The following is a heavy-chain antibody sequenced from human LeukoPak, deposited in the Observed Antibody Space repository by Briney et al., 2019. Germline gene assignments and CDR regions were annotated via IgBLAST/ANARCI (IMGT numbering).Heavy chain of an antibody. V-gene: IGHV1-69*13. Sequence: GASVKVSCKASGDSFNNYPIHWVRQAPGQGPEWMGGIIPMFGLPEYPQTFQGRVTITADESTKTAYLDMSSLRSEDTAVYYCAKVGPQYSSSWYFDYWGQGTLVTVSS. CDR2: IIPMFGLP. CDR3: AKVGPQYSSSWYFDY. CDR1: GDSFNNYP. D-gene: IGHD6-13*01. J-gene: IGHJ4*02.